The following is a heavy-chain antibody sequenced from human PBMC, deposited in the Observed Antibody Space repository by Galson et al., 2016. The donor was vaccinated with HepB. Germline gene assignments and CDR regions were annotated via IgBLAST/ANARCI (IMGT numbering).Heavy chain of an antibody. J-gene: IGHJ3*02. V-gene: IGHV3-15*01. CDR2: IKSKTDGGPT. CDR3: CTARGWSAVTGTFDGFEI. Sequence: SLRLSCAASGVTLSSAWMSWVRQAPGKGLEWVGRIKSKTDGGPTDYAAPVNGRFTISRDDSKNTLYLQMNSLKIEDTAVYYCCTARGWSAVTGTFDGFEIWGQGTMVIVSS. D-gene: IGHD6-19*01. CDR1: GVTLSSAW.